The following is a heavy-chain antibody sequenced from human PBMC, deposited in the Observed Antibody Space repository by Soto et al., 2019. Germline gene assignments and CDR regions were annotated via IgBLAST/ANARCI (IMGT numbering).Heavy chain of an antibody. Sequence: PVGSLRLSCAASGFTVSSNYMSWVRQAPGKGLEWVSVIYSDGSTYYADSVKGRFTISRDNSKNMLYLQMNSLRAEDTAVHYCARDRSGSSGYYGMDVWGQGTTVTVSS. CDR3: ARDRSGSSGYYGMDV. CDR2: IYSDGST. CDR1: GFTVSSNY. D-gene: IGHD3-10*01. V-gene: IGHV3-53*01. J-gene: IGHJ6*02.